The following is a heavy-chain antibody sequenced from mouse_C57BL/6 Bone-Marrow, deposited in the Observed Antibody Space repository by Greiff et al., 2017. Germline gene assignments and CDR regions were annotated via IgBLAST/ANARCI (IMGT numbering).Heavy chain of an antibody. CDR3: KKGEYDD. V-gene: IGHV1-15*01. CDR2: IDPETGGT. Sequence: QVHVKQSGAELVRPGASVTLSCKASGYTFTDYEMHWVKQTPVHGLEWIGAIDPETGGTAYNQKFKGKAILTADKSSSTAYMELRSLTSEDSAVYYYKKGEYDDWGQGTTLTVSA. J-gene: IGHJ2*01. CDR1: GYTFTDYE. D-gene: IGHD5-1*01.